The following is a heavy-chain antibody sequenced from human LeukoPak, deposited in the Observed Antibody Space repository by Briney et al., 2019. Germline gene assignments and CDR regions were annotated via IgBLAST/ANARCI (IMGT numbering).Heavy chain of an antibody. J-gene: IGHJ4*02. CDR2: ITNSGNSK. V-gene: IGHV3-48*04. Sequence: PGGSLRLSCAASEFTFSSYSMNWVRQAPGKGLEWVSYITNSGNSKSYADSVKGRFTISRDNAKNSLYLQMNSLRVDDTAVYYCAREEPGDLGQAFHYWGQGTLVTVSS. CDR3: AREEPGDLGQAFHY. CDR1: EFTFSSYS. D-gene: IGHD7-27*01.